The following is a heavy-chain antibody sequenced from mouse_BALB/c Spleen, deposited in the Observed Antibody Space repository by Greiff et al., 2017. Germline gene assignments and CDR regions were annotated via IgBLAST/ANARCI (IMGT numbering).Heavy chain of an antibody. Sequence: VQLQQSGAELAKPGASVKMSCKASGYTFTSYWMHWVKQRPGQGLEWIGYINPSTGYTEYNQKFKDKATLTADKSSSTAYMQLSSLTSEDSAVYYCAKDGYFAYWGQGTLVTVSA. V-gene: IGHV1-7*01. CDR1: GYTFTSYW. CDR3: AKDGYFAY. D-gene: IGHD2-3*01. CDR2: INPSTGYT. J-gene: IGHJ3*01.